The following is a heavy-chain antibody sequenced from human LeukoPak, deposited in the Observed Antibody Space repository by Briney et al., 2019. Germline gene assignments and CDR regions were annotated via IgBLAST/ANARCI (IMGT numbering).Heavy chain of an antibody. CDR1: GGSVSSGSYY. CDR2: IYYSGST. Sequence: SETLSLTCTVSGGSVSSGSYYWSWIRQPPGEGLEWIGYIYYSGSTNYNPSLKSRVTISVDTSKNQFSLKLSSVTAADTAVYYCARDSLENDAFDIWGQGTMVTVSS. CDR3: ARDSLENDAFDI. J-gene: IGHJ3*02. V-gene: IGHV4-61*01.